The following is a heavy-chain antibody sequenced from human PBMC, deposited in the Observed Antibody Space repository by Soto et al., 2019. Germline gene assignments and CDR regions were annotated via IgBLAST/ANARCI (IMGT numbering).Heavy chain of an antibody. CDR2: IKQDGSEK. CDR3: ARALTYGGNSPPFDY. CDR1: GFTFSSYW. J-gene: IGHJ4*02. V-gene: IGHV3-7*01. Sequence: GESLKISCAASGFTFSSYWMSWVRQAPGKGLEWVANIKQDGSEKYYVDSVKGRFTISRDNAKNSLYLQMNSLRAEDTAVYYCARALTYGGNSPPFDYWGQGTLVTVSS. D-gene: IGHD4-17*01.